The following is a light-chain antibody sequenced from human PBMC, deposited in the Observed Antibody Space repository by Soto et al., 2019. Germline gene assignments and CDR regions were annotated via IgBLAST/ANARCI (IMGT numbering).Light chain of an antibody. CDR3: QQYNDWPLT. CDR2: GAF. V-gene: IGKV3-15*01. Sequence: EIVMTQSPVTLSVSPGERATLSCRASQSVSSNLAWYQQKPGQAPSLLIYGAFTRATGITARSSGTGSGTEFTLTISSLQSEDFELYYCQQYNDWPLTFGEGTKVDI. CDR1: QSVSSN. J-gene: IGKJ1*01.